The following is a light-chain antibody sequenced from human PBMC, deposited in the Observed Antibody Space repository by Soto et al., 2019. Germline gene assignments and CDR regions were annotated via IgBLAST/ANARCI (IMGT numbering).Light chain of an antibody. CDR2: EGT. CDR3: CSYAGSRTYV. J-gene: IGLJ1*01. CDR1: STDVRTFVL. Sequence: QSVLTQPASVSAPPGQSIVISCNGSSTDVRTFVLVSSYMHCPGKTPKAIIFEGTKRRSGVSDRFSGSKSGNTASLTISGLQTEDEADYYCCSYAGSRTYVFGTGTKVTVL. V-gene: IGLV2-23*01.